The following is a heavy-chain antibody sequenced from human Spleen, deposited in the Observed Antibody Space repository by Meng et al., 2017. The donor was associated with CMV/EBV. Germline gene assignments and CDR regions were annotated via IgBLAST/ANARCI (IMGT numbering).Heavy chain of an antibody. CDR2: ISGSGGIT. J-gene: IGHJ6*02. CDR3: AKYQYYDFWSGYSEPDYYYYGMDV. V-gene: IGHV3-23*01. CDR1: GFTFSSYA. D-gene: IGHD3-3*01. Sequence: GGSLRLSCAASGFTFSSYAMSWVRQAPGKGLEWVSAISGSGGITYYADSVKGRFTISRDNSKNTLYLQMNSLRAEDTAVYYCAKYQYYDFWSGYSEPDYYYYGMDVWGQGTTVTVSS.